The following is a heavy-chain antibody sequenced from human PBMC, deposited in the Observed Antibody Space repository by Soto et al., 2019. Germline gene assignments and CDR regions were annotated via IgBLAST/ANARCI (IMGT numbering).Heavy chain of an antibody. CDR3: AGGVITGRREVYYYYGMDV. D-gene: IGHD3-16*01. Sequence: VASVKVSCKASGGTFSSYAISWVRQAPGQGLEWMGGIIPIFGTANYAQKFQGRVTITADESTSTAYMELSSLRSEDTAVYYCAGGVITGRREVYYYYGMDVWGQGTTVTVSS. CDR1: GGTFSSYA. CDR2: IIPIFGTA. V-gene: IGHV1-69*13. J-gene: IGHJ6*02.